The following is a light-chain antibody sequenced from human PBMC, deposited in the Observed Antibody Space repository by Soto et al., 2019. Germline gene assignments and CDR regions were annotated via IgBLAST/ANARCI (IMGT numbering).Light chain of an antibody. V-gene: IGKV1-17*01. CDR3: LQHNSYLWT. CDR1: QSINRD. Sequence: DIQMTQSPFSLSASVGDRVTITCRASQSINRDLNWYQQKPGKAPNLLIYAAFTLESGVPSRFSGSGSGTEFTLTISSLQPEDFATYYCLQHNSYLWTFGQGTKVDIK. J-gene: IGKJ1*01. CDR2: AAF.